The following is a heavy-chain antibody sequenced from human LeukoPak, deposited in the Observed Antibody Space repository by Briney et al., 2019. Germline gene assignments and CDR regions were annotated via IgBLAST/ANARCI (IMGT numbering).Heavy chain of an antibody. CDR1: GFTFSSYW. J-gene: IGHJ4*02. CDR3: ARFLGYSYGYGGFDY. D-gene: IGHD5-18*01. CDR2: IKQDGSEK. Sequence: GGSLRLSCAASGFTFSSYWMSWVRQAPGKGLEWVANIKQDGSEKYYVDSVKGRFTISRDNAKNSLYLQMNSLRAEDTAVYYCARFLGYSYGYGGFDYWGQGTLVTVSS. V-gene: IGHV3-7*03.